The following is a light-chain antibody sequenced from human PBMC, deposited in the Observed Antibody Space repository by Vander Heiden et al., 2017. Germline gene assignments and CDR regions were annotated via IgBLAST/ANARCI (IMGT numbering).Light chain of an antibody. V-gene: IGKV3D-7*01. J-gene: IGKJ2*01. CDR3: QQNDNLPHTT. CDR1: QSVSSSY. CDR2: GAS. Sequence: PGERVTLSCRATQSVSSSYLTWYQQKPGQAPRLLIYGASTRDTSIAARFSGSGYGRDLSLTISSRQQEDFAVYYCQQNDNLPHTTFGQGTKLEIK.